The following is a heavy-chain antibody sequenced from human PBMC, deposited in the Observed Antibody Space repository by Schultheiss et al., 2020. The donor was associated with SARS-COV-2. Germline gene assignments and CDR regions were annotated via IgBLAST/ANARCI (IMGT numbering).Heavy chain of an antibody. CDR3: ARDHGHYGSGSYFDY. V-gene: IGHV4-34*01. D-gene: IGHD3-10*01. CDR1: GGSFSGYY. Sequence: SETLSLTCTVYGGSFSGYYWSWIRQPPGKGLEWIGEINHSGSTNYNPSLKSRVTISVDTSKNQFSLKLSSVTAADTAVYYCARDHGHYGSGSYFDYWGQGTLVTVSS. J-gene: IGHJ4*02. CDR2: INHSGST.